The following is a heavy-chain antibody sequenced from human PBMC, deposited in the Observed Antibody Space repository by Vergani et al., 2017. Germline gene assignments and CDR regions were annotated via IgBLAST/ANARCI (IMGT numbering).Heavy chain of an antibody. CDR1: GFTFSSYG. CDR2: ISYDGSNK. CDR3: ASSSSWDPFDP. J-gene: IGHJ5*02. Sequence: QVQLVESGGGVVQPGRSLRLSCAASGFTFSSYGMHWVRQAPGKGLEWVAVISYDGSNKYYADSVKGRFTISRDNSKNTLYLQMNSLRAEDTAVDYCASSSSWDPFDPWGQGTLVSVSS. D-gene: IGHD6-13*01. V-gene: IGHV3-30*03.